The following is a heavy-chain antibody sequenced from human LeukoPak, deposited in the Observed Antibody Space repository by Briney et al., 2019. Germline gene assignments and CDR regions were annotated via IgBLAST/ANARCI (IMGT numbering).Heavy chain of an antibody. V-gene: IGHV4-34*01. CDR1: GFTFSSYA. Sequence: GSLRLSCAASGFTFSSYAMTWVRQAPGKGLEWIGEINHSGSTNYNPSLKSRVTISVDTSKNQVSLKLSSVTAADTAVYYCARGTTMIVVVITSRAPRYFDLWGRGTLVTVSS. J-gene: IGHJ2*01. D-gene: IGHD3-22*01. CDR2: INHSGST. CDR3: ARGTTMIVVVITSRAPRYFDL.